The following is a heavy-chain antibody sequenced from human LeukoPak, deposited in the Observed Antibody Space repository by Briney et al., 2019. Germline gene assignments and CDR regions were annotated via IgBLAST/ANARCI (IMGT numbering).Heavy chain of an antibody. CDR1: EFSFSNYG. D-gene: IGHD1-14*01. CDR2: IRNDESNK. Sequence: GGSLRLSCAASEFSFSNYGMHWVRQAPGKGLEWVAFIRNDESNKYYADSVKGRFTISRDNSKNTLYLQMDSLRAEDTAVYYCAKTGFQWGYYYYYMDVWGKGTTVTVSS. J-gene: IGHJ6*03. CDR3: AKTGFQWGYYYYYMDV. V-gene: IGHV3-30*02.